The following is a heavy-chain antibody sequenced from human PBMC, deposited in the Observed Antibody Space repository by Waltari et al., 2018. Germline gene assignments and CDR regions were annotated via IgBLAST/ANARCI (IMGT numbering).Heavy chain of an antibody. D-gene: IGHD5-12*01. CDR3: VRGYPDIVATISDY. J-gene: IGHJ4*02. CDR2: FYKSGTT. V-gene: IGHV4-39*07. CDR1: RSSIRNNNYY. Sequence: QLQLQESGPGLVKPSETLSLTCTVSRSSIRNNNYYWGWVRQPPGKGLEWIGSFYKSGTTYDNPSLKSRVTISVDTSNNQFSLKLNSVTAADTAVYYCVRGYPDIVATISDYWGQGTLVIVSS.